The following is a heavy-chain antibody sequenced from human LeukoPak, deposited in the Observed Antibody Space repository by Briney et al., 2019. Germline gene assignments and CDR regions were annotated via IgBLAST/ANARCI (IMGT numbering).Heavy chain of an antibody. CDR2: ISYDGSNK. D-gene: IGHD3-16*02. Sequence: GGSLRLSCAASGFTFSNYGMHWVRQAPGKGLQWVAVISYDGSNKYYADSVKSRFTISRDNSKNTLYLQMNSLRADDTAVYYCTKAASTGFIAYYFDYWGQGTLVTVSS. V-gene: IGHV3-30*18. J-gene: IGHJ4*02. CDR3: TKAASTGFIAYYFDY. CDR1: GFTFSNYG.